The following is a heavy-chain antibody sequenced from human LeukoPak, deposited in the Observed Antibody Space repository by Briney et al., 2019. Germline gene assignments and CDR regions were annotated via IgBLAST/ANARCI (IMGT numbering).Heavy chain of an antibody. CDR3: ARDRPITMVRGVIRSYWYFDL. CDR2: IYYSGST. CDR1: GYSISSGYY. J-gene: IGHJ2*01. V-gene: IGHV4-61*01. Sequence: SETLSLTCTVSGYSISSGYYWGWIRQPPGKGLEWIGYIYYSGSTNYNPSLKSRVTISVDTSKNQFSLKLSSVTAADTAVYYCARDRPITMVRGVIRSYWYFDLWGRGTLVTVSS. D-gene: IGHD3-10*01.